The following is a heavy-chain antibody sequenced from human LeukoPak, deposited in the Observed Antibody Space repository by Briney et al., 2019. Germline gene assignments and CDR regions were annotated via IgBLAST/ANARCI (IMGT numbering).Heavy chain of an antibody. V-gene: IGHV3-66*01. D-gene: IGHD1-20*01. CDR1: EFSVGSNY. CDR2: IYSGGST. CDR3: AKDVITGTTYSDY. Sequence: GGSLRLSCAASEFSVGSNYMTWVRQAPGKGLEWVSLIYSGGSTYYADSVKGRFTISRDNSKNTLYLQMNSLRAEDTAVYYCAKDVITGTTYSDYWGQGTLVTVSS. J-gene: IGHJ4*02.